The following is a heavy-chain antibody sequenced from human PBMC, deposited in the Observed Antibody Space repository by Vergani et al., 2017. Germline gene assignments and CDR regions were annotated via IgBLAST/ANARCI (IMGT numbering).Heavy chain of an antibody. CDR3: AREVLIVGASAFDI. D-gene: IGHD1-26*01. V-gene: IGHV3-11*05. J-gene: IGHJ3*02. Sequence: QVQLVESGGGLVKPGGSLRLSCAASGFTFSDYYMSWSRQAPGKGLEWVSYISSSSSYTNYADSVKGRFTISRDNAKNSLYLQMNSLRAEDTAVYYCAREVLIVGASAFDIWGQGTMVTVSS. CDR1: GFTFSDYY. CDR2: ISSSSSYT.